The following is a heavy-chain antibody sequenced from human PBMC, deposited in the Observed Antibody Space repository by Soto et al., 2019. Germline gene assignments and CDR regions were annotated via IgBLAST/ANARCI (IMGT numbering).Heavy chain of an antibody. V-gene: IGHV1-18*01. CDR3: ARDNPVSYDFWSGYYTRMGYFDY. J-gene: IGHJ4*02. CDR2: ISAYNGNT. D-gene: IGHD3-3*01. Sequence: ASVKVSCKASGYTFTSYGISWVRQAPGQGLEWMGWISAYNGNTNYAQKLQGRVTMTTDTSTSTAYMELRSLRSDDTAVYYCARDNPVSYDFWSGYYTRMGYFDYWGQGTLVTVSS. CDR1: GYTFTSYG.